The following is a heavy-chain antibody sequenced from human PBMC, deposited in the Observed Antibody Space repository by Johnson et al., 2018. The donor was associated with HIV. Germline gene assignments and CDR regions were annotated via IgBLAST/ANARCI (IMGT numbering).Heavy chain of an antibody. CDR3: ASGYYDSSGYYPDAFDI. J-gene: IGHJ3*02. Sequence: VQLVESGGGLVQPGGSLRLSCAASGFTFSSYWMSWVRQAPGKGLEWVANIKQDGSEKYYVDSVKGRFTISRDNAKNSLYLQMNSLRAEDTAVYYCASGYYDSSGYYPDAFDIWGQGTMVTVSS. V-gene: IGHV3-7*01. D-gene: IGHD3-22*01. CDR2: IKQDGSEK. CDR1: GFTFSSYW.